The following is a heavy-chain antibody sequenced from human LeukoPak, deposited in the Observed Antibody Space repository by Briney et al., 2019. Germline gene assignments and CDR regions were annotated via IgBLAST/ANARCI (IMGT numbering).Heavy chain of an antibody. CDR1: GASISTDY. V-gene: IGHV4-59*01. CDR3: ARGPSADYRDGFGV. CDR2: IYFSVTS. D-gene: IGHD3-16*01. J-gene: IGHJ3*01. Sequence: SETLSLTCTVSGASISTDYWSWIRQSPEKGLEWIGYIYFSVTSNYNPSLRGRVTISMDTSRTQFSLKMNSVTAADTAVYYCARGPSADYRDGFGVWGQGTLVTVSS.